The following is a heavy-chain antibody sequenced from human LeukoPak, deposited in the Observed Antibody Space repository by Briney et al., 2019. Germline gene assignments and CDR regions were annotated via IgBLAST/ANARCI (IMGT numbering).Heavy chain of an antibody. J-gene: IGHJ4*02. CDR2: ISGSGGST. CDR3: AKARPGSSSTYDY. CDR1: GFTFSSYS. D-gene: IGHD6-13*01. Sequence: GGSLRLSCAASGFTFSSYSMNWVRQAPGKGLEWVSAISGSGGSTYYADSVKGRFTISRDNSKNTLYLQMNSLRAEDTAVYYCAKARPGSSSTYDYWGQGTLVTVSS. V-gene: IGHV3-23*01.